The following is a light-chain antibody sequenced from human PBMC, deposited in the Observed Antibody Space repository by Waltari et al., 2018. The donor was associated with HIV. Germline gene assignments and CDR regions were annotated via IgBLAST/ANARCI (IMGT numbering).Light chain of an antibody. CDR3: QQSYSTPQYT. Sequence: IQLTQSPSSLSASVGDRVTITCRASLIISNYLNWYQQKPGKAHKLLIYAASSLESGVPSRFSGSGSGTDFSLTISSLQPEDFATYYCQQSYSTPQYTFGQGTKLEIK. CDR2: AAS. CDR1: LIISNY. V-gene: IGKV1-39*01. J-gene: IGKJ2*01.